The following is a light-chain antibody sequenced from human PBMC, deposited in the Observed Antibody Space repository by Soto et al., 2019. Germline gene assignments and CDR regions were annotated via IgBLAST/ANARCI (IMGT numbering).Light chain of an antibody. CDR3: SSYTGTSPPLV. Sequence: QSALTQPASVSGSPGQSITISCTGTSSDVGSYNLASWYQQHPDKAPKLMISEVSNRPSGVSNRFSGSKSSNTASLTISGLQAEDEADYYCSSYTGTSPPLVFGGGTKLTVL. CDR2: EVS. V-gene: IGLV2-14*02. CDR1: SSDVGSYNL. J-gene: IGLJ3*02.